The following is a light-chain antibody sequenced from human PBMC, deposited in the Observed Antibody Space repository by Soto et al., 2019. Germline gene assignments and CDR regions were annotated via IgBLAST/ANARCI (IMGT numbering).Light chain of an antibody. Sequence: QTVVTQEPSLTVSPGGTVTLTCATSTGAVTSGYYPNWFQQKPGRAPRPLIYSTNNKYSWTPARFSGSLLGGKAALTLSGVQPEDEADYYCLLYYGGQLGVFGGGTKLTVL. CDR2: STN. CDR1: TGAVTSGYY. CDR3: LLYYGGQLGV. V-gene: IGLV7-43*01. J-gene: IGLJ2*01.